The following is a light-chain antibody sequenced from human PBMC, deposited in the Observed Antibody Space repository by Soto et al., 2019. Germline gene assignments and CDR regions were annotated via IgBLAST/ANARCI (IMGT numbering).Light chain of an antibody. CDR1: QTISSN. CDR3: QQYHNWPPQYT. Sequence: EIVMTQSPATLSVSPGDSATLSCRASQTISSNLAWYQQRPGQAPRLLIHGASTRATGVPARFSGSGSGKALPLTVSSLQSEECAVYYCQQYHNWPPQYTFGQGTKLQIK. J-gene: IGKJ2*01. V-gene: IGKV3-15*01. CDR2: GAS.